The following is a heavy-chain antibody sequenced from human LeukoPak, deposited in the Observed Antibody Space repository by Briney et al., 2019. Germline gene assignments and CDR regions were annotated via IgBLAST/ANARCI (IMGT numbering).Heavy chain of an antibody. J-gene: IGHJ4*02. V-gene: IGHV4-59*01. CDR1: GGSISSYY. CDR3: AREVGSRIFDY. Sequence: SETLSLTSTVSGGSISSYYWSWIRQPPGKGLEWIGYIYYSGSTNYNPSLKSRVTISVDTSKNQFSLKLSSVTAADTAVYYCAREVGSRIFDYWGQGTLVTVSS. D-gene: IGHD1-14*01. CDR2: IYYSGST.